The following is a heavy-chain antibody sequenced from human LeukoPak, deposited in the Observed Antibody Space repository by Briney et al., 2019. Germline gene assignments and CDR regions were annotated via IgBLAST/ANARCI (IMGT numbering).Heavy chain of an antibody. CDR2: ISYDGSNK. CDR1: GFTFSSYA. D-gene: IGHD3-3*01. CDR3: ARAGLVVILRRSWFRP. Sequence: PGRSLRLSCAASGFTFSSYAMHWVRQAPGKGLEWVAVISYDGSNKYYADSVKGRFTISRDNSKNTLYLQMNSLRAEDTAVYYCARAGLVVILRRSWFRPWAQRPLDTVSS. V-gene: IGHV3-30*04. J-gene: IGHJ5*02.